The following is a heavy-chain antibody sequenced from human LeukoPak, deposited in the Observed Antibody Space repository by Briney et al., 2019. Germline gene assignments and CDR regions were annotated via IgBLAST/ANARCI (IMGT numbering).Heavy chain of an antibody. J-gene: IGHJ4*02. CDR3: ASGGGPTGRGTTGY. CDR2: IRADGGYK. Sequence: GGSLRLSCAASGFTFSTYGMHWVRQAPGKGLEWVAAIRADGGYKNSVDSVKGRFTISRDNSKNTLYLQMDSLRAEDTAVYYCASGGGPTGRGTTGYWGQGTLVTVSS. CDR1: GFTFSTYG. D-gene: IGHD1-1*01. V-gene: IGHV3-33*01.